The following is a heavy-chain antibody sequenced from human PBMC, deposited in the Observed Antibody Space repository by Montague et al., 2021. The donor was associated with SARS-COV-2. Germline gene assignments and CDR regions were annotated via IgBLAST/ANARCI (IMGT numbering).Heavy chain of an antibody. J-gene: IGHJ4*01. D-gene: IGHD1-26*01. CDR1: GGSVSSSSYD. CDR2: VSDSGST. V-gene: IGHV4-39*06. Sequence: SETLSLTCSVSGGSVSSSSYDWVWIRQRQGKGLEWIGTVSDSGSTSYTLSLKSRVTISVDTTKNQLRLKLSTVTAADMAVYYCAGSLSGNQERVDYWGHGTLVTVSS. CDR3: AGSLSGNQERVDY.